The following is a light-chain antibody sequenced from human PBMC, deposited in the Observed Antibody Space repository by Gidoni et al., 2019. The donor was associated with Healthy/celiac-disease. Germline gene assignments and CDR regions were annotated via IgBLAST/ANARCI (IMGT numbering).Light chain of an antibody. J-gene: IGKJ2*01. CDR2: DAS. CDR1: QSVSSY. Sequence: EIVLTQSPATLSLSPGERATISCRASQSVSSYLAWYQQKPVQAPRLLIYDASNTATGIPARCSGSGSGTDFTLTISSLEPEDVAVYYCQQRSNWPPYTFGEGTKLEIK. CDR3: QQRSNWPPYT. V-gene: IGKV3-11*01.